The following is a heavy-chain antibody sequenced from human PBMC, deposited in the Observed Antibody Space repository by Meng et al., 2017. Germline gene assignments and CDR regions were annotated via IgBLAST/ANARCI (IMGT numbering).Heavy chain of an antibody. Sequence: SVKVSCKASGGTFSNYAISWVRRAPGQGLEWVGRINPSCGTANYAQKFQGRVTMTRDESRSTAYMELSGLRSDDTAVYYCARDEATVTAGKGAVEFWGQGTMVTVSS. CDR1: GGTFSNYA. J-gene: IGHJ4*02. CDR3: ARDEATVTAGKGAVEF. D-gene: IGHD4-17*01. CDR2: INPSCGTA. V-gene: IGHV1-69*05.